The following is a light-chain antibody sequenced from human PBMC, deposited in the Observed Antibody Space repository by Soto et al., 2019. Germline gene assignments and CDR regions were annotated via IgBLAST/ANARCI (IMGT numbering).Light chain of an antibody. Sequence: ESVFIGARGTLSKSPGERATLFCPASQSVSNNYFAWYQQPPVAAPHLLTYTASNRATGIPDRIIGSASGTDFPLTIIRLDPEEMAGYYSQQYGSSGTFGQGTKVDIK. J-gene: IGKJ1*01. CDR3: QQYGSSGT. CDR2: TAS. CDR1: QSVSNNY. V-gene: IGKV3-20*01.